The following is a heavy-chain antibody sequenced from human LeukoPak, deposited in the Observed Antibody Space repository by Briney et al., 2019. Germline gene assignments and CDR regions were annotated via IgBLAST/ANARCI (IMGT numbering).Heavy chain of an antibody. CDR3: AKRDWPYFFDY. J-gene: IGHJ4*02. V-gene: IGHV3-23*01. D-gene: IGHD3/OR15-3a*01. CDR1: GFCFSNYG. CDR2: ITSNGAET. Sequence: PGGSLRLSGAASGFCFSNYGMNWVRQAPGKGLEWVSVITSNGAETYYADSVKGRFTVFRDNSKDTLYLQMNSLRADDTAVYYCAKRDWPYFFDYWGQGTPVTVSS.